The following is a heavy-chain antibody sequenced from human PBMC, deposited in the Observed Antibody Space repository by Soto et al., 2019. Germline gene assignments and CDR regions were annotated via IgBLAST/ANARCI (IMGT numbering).Heavy chain of an antibody. CDR1: GFTFSTYA. CDR3: ARRPTATAS. D-gene: IGHD1-1*01. J-gene: IGHJ5*02. V-gene: IGHV3-23*01. CDR2: ISASGGDT. Sequence: EAQMLESGGGSVQPGGSLRLSCAASGFTFSTYAVAWVRQSPGKGLEWVSSISASGGDTWYADSGKGRFTISRDNSKNTLYLQMNSLRVEDTAVYYCARRPTATASWGQGTLVTVSS.